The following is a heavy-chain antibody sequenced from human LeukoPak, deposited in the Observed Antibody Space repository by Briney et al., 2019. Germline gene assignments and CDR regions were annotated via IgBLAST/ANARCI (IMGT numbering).Heavy chain of an antibody. CDR1: GFTVSSNY. Sequence: GGSLRLSCAASGFTVSSNYMSWVRQAPGKGLEWVSVIYSGGSTYYADSVKGRFTISRDNSKNTLYLQMNSLRAEDTAVYYCAKVKEGTEFPKVAFDIWGQGTMVTVSS. J-gene: IGHJ3*02. CDR2: IYSGGST. CDR3: AKVKEGTEFPKVAFDI. V-gene: IGHV3-53*05.